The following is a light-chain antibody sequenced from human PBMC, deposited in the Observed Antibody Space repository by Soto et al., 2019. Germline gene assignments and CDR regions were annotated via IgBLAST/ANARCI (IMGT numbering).Light chain of an antibody. CDR2: GAL. V-gene: IGKV1-9*01. J-gene: IGKJ4*01. CDR3: QQFRRPPPT. Sequence: DIQLTQSPSFMSASVGDRVTITCRASQDISSSLAWYQQKEGKAPNLLIYGALTLQSGVPSRFCGSGSGTEFTLTISSLQPEDFATYYCQQFRRPPPTFGGGTKVEI. CDR1: QDISSS.